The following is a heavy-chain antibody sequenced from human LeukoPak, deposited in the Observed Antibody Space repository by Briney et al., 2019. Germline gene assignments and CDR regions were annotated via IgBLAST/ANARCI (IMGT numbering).Heavy chain of an antibody. J-gene: IGHJ6*03. V-gene: IGHV4-38-2*02. Sequence: PSETLSLTCTVSGYSISSTYYWGWIRQPPGKGLEWVGSVFHSGNTYYNPSLKSRVTISVDTSKNQFSLKLSSVTAADTAVYYCARYSSSWYRTEDYYYYMDVWGKGTTVTVSS. CDR1: GYSISSTYY. CDR3: ARYSSSWYRTEDYYYYMDV. CDR2: VFHSGNT. D-gene: IGHD6-13*01.